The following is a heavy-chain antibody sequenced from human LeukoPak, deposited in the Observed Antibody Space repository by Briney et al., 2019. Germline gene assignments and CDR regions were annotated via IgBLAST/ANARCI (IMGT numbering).Heavy chain of an antibody. J-gene: IGHJ3*01. V-gene: IGHV4-59*11. CDR3: ARDRSEHYDRSAYSWNDAFDL. D-gene: IGHD3-22*01. Sequence: PSETLSLTCTVSSGSISSHYWSWIRQPPGKALEWLGYIDHTGTTTYNPSLKSRVTISVDPSNNQFSLKLSSVTAADTAVYYCARDRSEHYDRSAYSWNDAFDLWGQGTMVTVSS. CDR2: IDHTGTT. CDR1: SGSISSHY.